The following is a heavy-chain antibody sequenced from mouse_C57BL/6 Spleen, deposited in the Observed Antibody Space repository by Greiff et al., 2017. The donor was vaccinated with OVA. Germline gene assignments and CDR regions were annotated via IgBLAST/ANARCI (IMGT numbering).Heavy chain of an antibody. CDR1: GYSFTGYF. Sequence: VQLQQSGPELVKPGDSVKISCKASGYSFTGYFMNWVMQSHGKSLEWIGRINPYNGDTFYNQKFTGKAPLTVDKSSSTAHMELRSLTSEDSAVYYCARLGIYYYGSRNAMDYWGQGTSVTVSS. J-gene: IGHJ4*01. D-gene: IGHD1-1*01. CDR3: ARLGIYYYGSRNAMDY. CDR2: INPYNGDT. V-gene: IGHV1-20*01.